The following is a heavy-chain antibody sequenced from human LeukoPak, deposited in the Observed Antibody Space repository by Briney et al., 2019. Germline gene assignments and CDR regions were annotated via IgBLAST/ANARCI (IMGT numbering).Heavy chain of an antibody. V-gene: IGHV3-30-3*01. CDR3: ASGYPLFPDSYYYYGMDV. Sequence: GGSLRLSCAASGFTFSSYAMHWVRQAPGKGLEWVAVISYDGSNKYYADSVKGRFTISRDNYTNTLYLKMNSLRAEDTAVYYCASGYPLFPDSYYYYGMDVWGQGTTVTVSS. CDR2: ISYDGSNK. CDR1: GFTFSSYA. D-gene: IGHD2-21*01. J-gene: IGHJ6*02.